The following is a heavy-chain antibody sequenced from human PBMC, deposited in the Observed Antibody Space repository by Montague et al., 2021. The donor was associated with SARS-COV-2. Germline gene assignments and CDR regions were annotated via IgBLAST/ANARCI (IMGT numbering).Heavy chain of an antibody. J-gene: IGHJ4*02. D-gene: IGHD3-10*01. CDR2: ISSSSSYI. V-gene: IGHV3-21*01. CDR1: GFTFSSYS. CDR3: ARGSDYYGSGSYSPPYFDY. Sequence: SLRLSCAASGFTFSSYSMNWVRQAPGKGLEWVSSISSSSSYIYHADSVKGRFTISRDNAKNSLYLQMNSLRAEDTALYYCARGSDYYGSGSYSPPYFDYWGQGTLVTVSS.